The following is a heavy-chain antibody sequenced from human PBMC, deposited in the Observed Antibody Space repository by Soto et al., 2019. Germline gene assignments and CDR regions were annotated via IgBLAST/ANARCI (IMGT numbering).Heavy chain of an antibody. CDR1: GGFISSGGYY. D-gene: IGHD3-10*01. CDR2: IYDSGST. CDR3: ARDALLGGMDV. J-gene: IGHJ6*02. Sequence: QVQLQESGPGLVKPSQTLSLTCTVSGGFISSGGYYWSWIRQHPGEGLEWIGYIYDSGSTYYNPSLKSRVTISVDTSKSQFSLELSSVTAADTAVYYCARDALLGGMDVWGQGTTVTVSS. V-gene: IGHV4-31*03.